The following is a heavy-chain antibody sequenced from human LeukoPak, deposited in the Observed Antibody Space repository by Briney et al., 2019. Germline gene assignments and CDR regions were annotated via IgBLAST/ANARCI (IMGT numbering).Heavy chain of an antibody. V-gene: IGHV1-18*01. CDR3: ARDSNKWDYEAFDI. Sequence: ASVKVSCKASGYTFTSYGISWVRQAPGQGLEWMGWISGNNDNPNYAQKFQGRVTMTTETSTSTAYMELRSLRSDDTVVYYCARDSNKWDYEAFDIWGQGTMVTVSS. J-gene: IGHJ3*02. CDR2: ISGNNDNP. CDR1: GYTFTSYG. D-gene: IGHD1-7*01.